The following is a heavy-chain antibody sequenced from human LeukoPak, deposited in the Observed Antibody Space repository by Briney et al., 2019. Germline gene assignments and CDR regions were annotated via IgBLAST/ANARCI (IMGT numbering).Heavy chain of an antibody. V-gene: IGHV4-61*01. Sequence: SETLSLTCTVSGGSVSIDSYYWSWIRQPPGKGLEWIGYIYYGGSTNYNPSLKSRVTISMDTSKNQFSLKLSSVTAADTAVYYCARGRFLDAFDIWGQGTMVTVSS. J-gene: IGHJ3*02. CDR3: ARGRFLDAFDI. CDR1: GGSVSIDSYY. CDR2: IYYGGST. D-gene: IGHD3-3*01.